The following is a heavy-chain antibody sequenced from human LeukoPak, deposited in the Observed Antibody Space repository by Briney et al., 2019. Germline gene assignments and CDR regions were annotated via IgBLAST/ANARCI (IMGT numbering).Heavy chain of an antibody. J-gene: IGHJ4*02. Sequence: PGGSLRLSCAASGFTFSSYAMSWVRQAPGKGLEWVSAIRSGGDNTYYADSVKGRFTISRDNSKNTLYLQMNSLRAEDTAVYYCAKDQPPANYYDSSGPVGFDYWGQGTLVTVSS. V-gene: IGHV3-23*01. D-gene: IGHD3-22*01. CDR1: GFTFSSYA. CDR3: AKDQPPANYYDSSGPVGFDY. CDR2: IRSGGDNT.